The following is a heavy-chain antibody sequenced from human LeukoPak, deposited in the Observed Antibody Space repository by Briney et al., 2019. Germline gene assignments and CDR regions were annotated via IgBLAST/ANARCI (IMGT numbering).Heavy chain of an antibody. CDR1: GFTFSSSW. D-gene: IGHD1-26*01. CDR3: ASGSYFDY. Sequence: GGSLRLSCAASGFTFSSSWMSWARQAPGKGPEWVATIKQDGSEKYYVDSVKGRFTISRDNAKNSLYLQMNSLRAEDTAVYYCASGSYFDYWGQGTLVTVSS. V-gene: IGHV3-7*01. CDR2: IKQDGSEK. J-gene: IGHJ4*02.